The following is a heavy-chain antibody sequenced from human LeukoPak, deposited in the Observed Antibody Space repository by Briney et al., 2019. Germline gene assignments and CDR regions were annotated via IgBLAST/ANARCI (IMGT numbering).Heavy chain of an antibody. Sequence: PSETLSLTCAVSGGSISSGSYSWSWIRQPPGKGLEWIGYIYPRGSIYYNPSLKSRVILSLDKSANQFSLNLSSVTAADTAVYYCARFSPRAMGNYLDFWGQGTLVTVSS. CDR3: ARFSPRAMGNYLDF. V-gene: IGHV4-30-2*01. J-gene: IGHJ4*02. D-gene: IGHD7-27*01. CDR2: IYPRGSI. CDR1: GGSISSGSYS.